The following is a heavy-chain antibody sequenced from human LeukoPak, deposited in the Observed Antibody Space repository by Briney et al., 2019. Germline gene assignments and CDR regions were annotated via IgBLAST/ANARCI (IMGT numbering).Heavy chain of an antibody. CDR2: IYYSGST. CDR1: GGSISSSSYY. Sequence: SETLSLTCTVSGGSISSSSYYWGWIRQPPGKGLEWIGSIYYSGSTYYNPSLKSRVTISVDTSKNQFSLKLSSVTAADTAVYYCARQLVLTLYYFDYWGQGTLVTVSS. J-gene: IGHJ4*02. D-gene: IGHD4/OR15-4a*01. V-gene: IGHV4-39*01. CDR3: ARQLVLTLYYFDY.